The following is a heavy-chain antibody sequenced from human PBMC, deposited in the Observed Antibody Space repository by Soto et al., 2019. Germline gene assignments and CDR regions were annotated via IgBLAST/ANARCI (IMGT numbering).Heavy chain of an antibody. Sequence: GGSLRLSCATSGFDLNIFRMHWVRQTPGKALDWVAVIWPDENIKYYADSVKGRFTISRDNAKTSLYLQMDSLRNEDTAVYYCARFFGSGFDYRGQGTLVTVSS. CDR3: ARFFGSGFDY. CDR1: GFDLNIFR. CDR2: IWPDENIK. V-gene: IGHV3-33*01. D-gene: IGHD6-19*01. J-gene: IGHJ4*02.